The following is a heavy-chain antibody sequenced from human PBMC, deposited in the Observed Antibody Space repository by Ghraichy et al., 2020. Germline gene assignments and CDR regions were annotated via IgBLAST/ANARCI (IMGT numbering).Heavy chain of an antibody. V-gene: IGHV1-18*04. CDR2: ISVYNGNT. CDR3: ARRVAAVAAGGYYFDY. Sequence: ASVKVSCKASGYTFSSSGISWVRQAPGQGLEWMGWISVYNGNTIYAQKLQGRVTMTTDTSTSTAYMELRSLRSDDTAVYYCARRVAAVAAGGYYFDYWGQGTLVTVSS. D-gene: IGHD6-13*01. CDR1: GYTFSSSG. J-gene: IGHJ4*02.